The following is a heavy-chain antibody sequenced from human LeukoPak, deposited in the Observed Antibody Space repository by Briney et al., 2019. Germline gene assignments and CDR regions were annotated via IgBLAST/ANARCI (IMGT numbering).Heavy chain of an antibody. CDR2: INWNGGST. Sequence: GGSLRLSCAASGFTFDDYGMSWVRQAPGKGLEWISGINWNGGSTGYADSVKGRFTISRDNAKNSLYLQMNSLRAEDTALYYCARVRYCSSTSCYNGPFDPWGQGTLVTVSS. J-gene: IGHJ5*02. CDR1: GFTFDDYG. CDR3: ARVRYCSSTSCYNGPFDP. D-gene: IGHD2-2*02. V-gene: IGHV3-20*04.